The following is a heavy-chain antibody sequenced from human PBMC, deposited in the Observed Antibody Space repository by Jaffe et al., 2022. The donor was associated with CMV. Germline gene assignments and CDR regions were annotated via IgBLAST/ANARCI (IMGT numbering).Heavy chain of an antibody. V-gene: IGHV3-23*04. J-gene: IGHJ4*02. Sequence: EVQLVESGGGLVQPGGSLRLSCAASGFTFSNYAMSWVRQAPGKGLEWVSAIRNIGDITYYADSVRGRFTISRDNSKNTLYLQMNSLRAEDTAIYYCAKGHTSAAWGLTSDCWGQGTPVTVSS. CDR1: GFTFSNYA. CDR2: IRNIGDIT. CDR3: AKGHTSAAWGLTSDC. D-gene: IGHD7-27*01.